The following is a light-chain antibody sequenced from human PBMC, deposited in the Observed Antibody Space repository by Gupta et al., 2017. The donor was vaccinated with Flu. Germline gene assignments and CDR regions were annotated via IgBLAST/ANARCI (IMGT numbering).Light chain of an antibody. Sequence: PSSLSVSVGDRVIVTCRASQSISGQLDWYQQKPGTAPKLLIYPASPLQSGVPSRFSGSGSGTDFSLTITSLQPEDFATYYCQQAFNGPRTFGEGTKVEVK. CDR1: QSISGQ. V-gene: IGKV1-39*01. CDR3: QQAFNGPRT. J-gene: IGKJ2*02. CDR2: PAS.